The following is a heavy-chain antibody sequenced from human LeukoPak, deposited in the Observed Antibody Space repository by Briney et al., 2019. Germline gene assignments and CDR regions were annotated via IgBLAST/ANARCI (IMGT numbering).Heavy chain of an antibody. J-gene: IGHJ4*02. Sequence: TGGSLRLSCAASGFTFSSYGMHWVRQAPGKGLEWVAFIRYDDSNKYYADSVKGRFTISRDNSKNTLSLQMDSLRTEDTSIYYCAKGAWAADGPMGNNFASWGQGTLVIVSP. D-gene: IGHD6-13*01. CDR2: IRYDDSNK. CDR1: GFTFSSYG. CDR3: AKGAWAADGPMGNNFAS. V-gene: IGHV3-30*02.